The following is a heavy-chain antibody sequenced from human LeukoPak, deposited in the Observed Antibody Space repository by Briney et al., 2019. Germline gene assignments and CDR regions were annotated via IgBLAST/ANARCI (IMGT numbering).Heavy chain of an antibody. V-gene: IGHV4-34*01. CDR2: INHSGST. D-gene: IGHD2-2*01. CDR3: ARSLGTSQNYYYYMDV. J-gene: IGHJ6*03. Sequence: SGTLTLTCAVYGGSFSGYYWSWIRQPPGKGLEWIGEINHSGSTNYNPSLKSRVTISVDTSKNQFSLKLSSVTAADTAVYYCARSLGTSQNYYYYMDVWGKGTTVTVSS. CDR1: GGSFSGYY.